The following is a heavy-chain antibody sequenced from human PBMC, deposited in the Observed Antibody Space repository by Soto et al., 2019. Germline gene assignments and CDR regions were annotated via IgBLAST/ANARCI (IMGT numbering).Heavy chain of an antibody. CDR2: INAGNGNT. CDR1: GYTFTSYA. CDR3: ARDDAHYGIWTGYYGLDV. D-gene: IGHD3-9*01. J-gene: IGHJ6*04. V-gene: IGHV1-3*01. Sequence: GASVKVSCKASGYTFTSYAMHWVRQAPGQRLEWMGWINAGNGNTKYSQKFQGRVTITRDTSASTAYMELSSLRSEDTAVYYCARDDAHYGIWTGYYGLDVWGKGTTVTVAS.